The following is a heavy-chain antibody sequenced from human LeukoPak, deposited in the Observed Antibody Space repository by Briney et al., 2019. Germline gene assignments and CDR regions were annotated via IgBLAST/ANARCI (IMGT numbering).Heavy chain of an antibody. D-gene: IGHD2-2*01. CDR1: GFTFSDYY. CDR2: ISSSGSTI. CDR3: ARDYTARSTSYYYYGMDV. J-gene: IGHJ6*02. V-gene: IGHV3-11*01. Sequence: PGGSLRLSCAASGFTFSDYYMSWIRQAPGKGLEWVSYISSSGSTIHYADSVKGRFTISRDNAKNSLYLQMNSLRAEDTAVYYCARDYTARSTSYYYYGMDVWGQGTTVTVSS.